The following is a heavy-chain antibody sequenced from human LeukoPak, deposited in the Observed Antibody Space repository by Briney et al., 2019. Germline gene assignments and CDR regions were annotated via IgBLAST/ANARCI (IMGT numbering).Heavy chain of an antibody. V-gene: IGHV1-8*03. CDR2: INPDTGDK. D-gene: IGHD2-21*02. Sequence: ASVKVSCKASGYTFTNYHINWVRQASGQGLEWMTWINPDTGDKGYARKFQDRVTITTDTSINTAYMELSSLSSEDTAVYFCARTTPMTASGYDYWGQGTLVTVSS. CDR3: ARTTPMTASGYDY. J-gene: IGHJ4*02. CDR1: GYTFTNYH.